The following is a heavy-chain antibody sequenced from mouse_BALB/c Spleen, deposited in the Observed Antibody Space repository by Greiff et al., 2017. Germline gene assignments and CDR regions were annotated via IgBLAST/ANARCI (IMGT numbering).Heavy chain of an antibody. CDR3: ARDGDYGSSFDY. CDR2: IYYSGTI. J-gene: IGHJ2*01. D-gene: IGHD1-1*01. Sequence: DVKLVESGPGLVKPSQTVSLTCTVTGISITTGNYRWSWIRQFPGNKLEWIGYIYYSGTITYNPSLTSRTTITRDTSKNQFFLEMNSLTAEDTATYYCARDGDYGSSFDYWGQGTTLTVSS. V-gene: IGHV3-5*02. CDR1: GISITTGNYR.